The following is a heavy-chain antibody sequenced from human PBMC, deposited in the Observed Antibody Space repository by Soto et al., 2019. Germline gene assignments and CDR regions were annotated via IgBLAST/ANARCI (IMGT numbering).Heavy chain of an antibody. CDR1: GFTFDDYG. V-gene: IGHV3-20*01. CDR3: ESGPSGYYTPIFVN. Sequence: EVQLVESGGGVVRPGGSLRLSCAASGFTFDDYGMSWVRQAPGKGLEWVSGINWNGGSTGYADSVKGRFTISRDNAKSSLYLQMNSLRAEDTALYHCESGPSGYYTPIFVNWGQGTLVTVSS. J-gene: IGHJ4*02. D-gene: IGHD3-3*01. CDR2: INWNGGST.